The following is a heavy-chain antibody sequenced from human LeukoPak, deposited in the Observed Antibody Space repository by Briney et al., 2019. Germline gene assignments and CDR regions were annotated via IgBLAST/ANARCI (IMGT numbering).Heavy chain of an antibody. CDR3: AREGQDYRFYYYYMDV. CDR2: ILGSGGST. Sequence: GGSLRLSCAASGFTFSSYAMAWVRQAPGKGLEWVSHILGSGGSTYYADSVKGRFTISRDDAKNSLYLQMNSLRAEDTAVYYCAREGQDYRFYYYYMDVWGKGTTVTVSS. D-gene: IGHD4-11*01. V-gene: IGHV3-23*01. CDR1: GFTFSSYA. J-gene: IGHJ6*03.